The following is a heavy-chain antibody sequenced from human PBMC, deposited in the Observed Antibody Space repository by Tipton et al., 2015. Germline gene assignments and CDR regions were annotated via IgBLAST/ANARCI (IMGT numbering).Heavy chain of an antibody. CDR1: GFSFNIYA. Sequence: SLRLSCAASGFSFNIYAMTWVRQAPGRGLEWVSTIRRGAYSTYYADSVKGRFTISRDNSNNTLVLVMNRLRAEDTAVYYCAKGFWYESAGGAFDIWGQETMVTVSS. J-gene: IGHJ3*02. V-gene: IGHV3-23*01. CDR3: AKGFWYESAGGAFDI. D-gene: IGHD6-13*01. CDR2: IRRGAYST.